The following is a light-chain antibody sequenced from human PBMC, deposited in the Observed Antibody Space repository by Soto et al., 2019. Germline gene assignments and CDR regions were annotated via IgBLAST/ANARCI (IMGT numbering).Light chain of an antibody. CDR3: QQYGSSPGYT. CDR2: GAS. V-gene: IGKV3-20*01. Sequence: EIVLTQSPGTLSLSPGERATLSCRASQSVSSSYFAWYQQKPGQAPRLLIYGASSRATGIPDRFSGSGSGTDFTLTISRLEPEDFVVYYCQQYGSSPGYTFGQGTKLEIK. J-gene: IGKJ2*01. CDR1: QSVSSSY.